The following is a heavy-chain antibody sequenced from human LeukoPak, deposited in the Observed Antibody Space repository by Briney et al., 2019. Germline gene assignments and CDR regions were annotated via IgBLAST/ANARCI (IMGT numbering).Heavy chain of an antibody. CDR1: GFTFIIYG. CDR2: ISSSSSTI. Sequence: GTLRLSCAASGFTFIIYGMSWVRQAPGKGLEWVSYISSSSSTIYYADSVKGRFTISRDNAKNSLYLQMNSLRAEDTAVYYCARVSATFFDYWGQGTLVTVSS. CDR3: ARVSATFFDY. J-gene: IGHJ4*02. D-gene: IGHD5-12*01. V-gene: IGHV3-48*01.